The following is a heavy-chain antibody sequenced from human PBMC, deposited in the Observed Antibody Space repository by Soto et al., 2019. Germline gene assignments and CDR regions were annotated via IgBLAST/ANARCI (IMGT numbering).Heavy chain of an antibody. CDR2: IYYSGST. V-gene: IGHV4-61*01. CDR3: ARAPPALTFRAVIVIPPSQIGP. Sequence: SETLSLTCTVSGGSVSSVSYYWSWIRQPPGKGLEWIGYIYYSGSTNYNPSLKSRVTMSVDTSKNQFSLKLSSVTAADTAVYFCARAPPALTFRAVIVIPPSQIGPWGQGTLVTVS. CDR1: GGSVSSVSYY. D-gene: IGHD3-16*02. J-gene: IGHJ5*02.